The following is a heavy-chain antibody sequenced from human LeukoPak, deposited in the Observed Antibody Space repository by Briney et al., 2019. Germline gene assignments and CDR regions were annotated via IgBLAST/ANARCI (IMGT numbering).Heavy chain of an antibody. V-gene: IGHV3-20*04. Sequence: GGSLRLSCAASGFTFDDYGMSWVRQAPGKGLEWVSDINWNGGSTGYADSVKGLFTISRDNSKNTLYLQMNSLKAEDTAVYYCAKVRVYYGSGSNMDVWGKGTTVTVSS. D-gene: IGHD3-10*01. J-gene: IGHJ6*03. CDR1: GFTFDDYG. CDR3: AKVRVYYGSGSNMDV. CDR2: INWNGGST.